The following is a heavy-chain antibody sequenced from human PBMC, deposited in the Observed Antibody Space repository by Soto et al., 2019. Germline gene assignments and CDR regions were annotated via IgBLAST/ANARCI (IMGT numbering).Heavy chain of an antibody. Sequence: LSLSCAAFCRSFPRYYRSRNRNSSAMLFLRKKEINHSGSTNYNPSLKSRVTISVDTSKNQCSLKLSSVTAADTAVYYCARDRGMIVVVPAAHPTDPPFDYWGQGTLVTVSS. CDR2: INHSGST. CDR3: ARDRGMIVVVPAAHPTDPPFDY. D-gene: IGHD2-2*01. CDR1: CRSFPRYY. J-gene: IGHJ4*02. V-gene: IGHV4-34*01.